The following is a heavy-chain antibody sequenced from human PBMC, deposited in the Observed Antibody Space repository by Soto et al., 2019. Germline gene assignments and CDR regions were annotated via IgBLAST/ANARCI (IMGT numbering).Heavy chain of an antibody. D-gene: IGHD3-16*01. J-gene: IGHJ6*02. CDR3: ATPGDFGGRYYYGMDV. CDR2: IIPILGIA. Sequence: QVQLVQSGAEVKKPGSSVKVSCKASGGTFSSYTISWVRQAPGQGLEWMGRIIPILGIANYAQKFQGRVTITADKSTSTAYMELSSLRSEDTAVYYCATPGDFGGRYYYGMDVWGQGTTVTVSS. V-gene: IGHV1-69*02. CDR1: GGTFSSYT.